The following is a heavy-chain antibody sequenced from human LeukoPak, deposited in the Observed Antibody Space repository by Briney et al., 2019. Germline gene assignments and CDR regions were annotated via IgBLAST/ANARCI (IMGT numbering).Heavy chain of an antibody. CDR2: INPSGGST. CDR1: GYTFTSYY. V-gene: IGHV1-46*01. J-gene: IGHJ4*02. Sequence: ASVKVSCKASGYTFTSYYMHWVRQAPGQGLEWMRIINPSGGSTSYAQKFQGRVTMTRDTSTSTVYMELSSLRSEDTAVYYCARDFGSRRIDYWGQGTLVTVSS. D-gene: IGHD3-10*01. CDR3: ARDFGSRRIDY.